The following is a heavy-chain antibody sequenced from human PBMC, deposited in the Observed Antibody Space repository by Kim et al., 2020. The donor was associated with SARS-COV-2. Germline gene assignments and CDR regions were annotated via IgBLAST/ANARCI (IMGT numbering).Heavy chain of an antibody. CDR2: FKSKTDGGTT. V-gene: IGHV3-15*01. CDR1: GFTFSNAW. CDR3: TTASLGFGEGFDY. J-gene: IGHJ4*02. Sequence: GGSLRLSCATSGFTFSNAWMSWVRQAPGKGLEWVGRFKSKTDGGTTDYAAPVKGRFTISRDDSKNTLYLQMNSLKTEDTAVYYCTTASLGFGEGFDYWGQGTLVTVSS. D-gene: IGHD3-10*01.